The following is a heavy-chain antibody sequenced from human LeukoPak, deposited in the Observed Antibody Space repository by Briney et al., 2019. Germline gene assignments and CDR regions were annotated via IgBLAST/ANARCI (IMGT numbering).Heavy chain of an antibody. CDR1: GDSISTYY. J-gene: IGHJ4*02. CDR3: ARGHSNCSPSSCYFPSDY. D-gene: IGHD2-2*01. CDR2: NSGRT. Sequence: PSETLFLTCSVSGDSISTYYWSWIRQPPGKGLEWIGYNSGRTNYNPSLKSRVTISLDTSKNQVSLRLTSVTAADTAVYYCARGHSNCSPSSCYFPSDYWGQGTLVTVSS. V-gene: IGHV4-59*01.